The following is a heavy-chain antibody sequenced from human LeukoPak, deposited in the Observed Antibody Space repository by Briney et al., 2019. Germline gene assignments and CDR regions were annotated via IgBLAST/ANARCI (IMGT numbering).Heavy chain of an antibody. V-gene: IGHV3-7*03. CDR1: GFTFSSYG. J-gene: IGHJ4*02. CDR3: AREVAVAGTYYFDY. CDR2: IKQDGSEK. D-gene: IGHD6-19*01. Sequence: PGGSLRLSCAASGFTFSSYGMHWVRQAPGKGLEWVANIKQDGSEKYYVDSVKGRFTISRDNAKNTLYLQMNSLRAEDTAVYYCAREVAVAGTYYFDYWGQGTLVTVSS.